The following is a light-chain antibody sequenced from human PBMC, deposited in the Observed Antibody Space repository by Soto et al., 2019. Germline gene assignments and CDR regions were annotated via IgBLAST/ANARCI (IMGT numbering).Light chain of an antibody. V-gene: IGKV3-15*01. CDR1: QSVSTI. J-gene: IGKJ1*01. Sequence: EIVMTQSPATLSVYPGERTTLSCRASQSVSTILAWYQQKPGQAPRLLIYGASTRATGIPVRFSGSGSGTEFTLTISSLQSEDFAVYYCQQYDKWPPTFGQGTKVDIK. CDR3: QQYDKWPPT. CDR2: GAS.